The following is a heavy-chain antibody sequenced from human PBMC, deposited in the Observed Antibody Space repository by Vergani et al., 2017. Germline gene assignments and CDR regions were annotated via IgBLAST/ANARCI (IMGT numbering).Heavy chain of an antibody. CDR1: GYTFTGYY. CDR2: INPNSGGT. D-gene: IGHD2-21*02. Sequence: QVQLVQSGAEVKKPGASVKVSCKASGYTFTGYYLLWVRQAPGQGLEWMGWINPNSGGTDYAQKFQGRVTMTRDTSISTAYMELSRLRSDDTALYFCARAYCGGDCYWRSAFDIWGQGTMVTVSS. J-gene: IGHJ3*02. CDR3: ARAYCGGDCYWRSAFDI. V-gene: IGHV1-2*02.